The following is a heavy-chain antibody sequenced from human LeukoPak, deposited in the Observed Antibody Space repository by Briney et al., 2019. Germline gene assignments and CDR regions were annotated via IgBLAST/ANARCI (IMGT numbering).Heavy chain of an antibody. D-gene: IGHD3-22*01. V-gene: IGHV3-21*01. CDR3: ARETFYYDNTGHYYSAFEDY. Sequence: GGSLRLSCAASGFTFSDYTMNWVRQAPGKGLEWMACIGSATGDIYYADSVKGRFTISRDNATNSLYLQMNSLRAEDTAVYYCARETFYYDNTGHYYSAFEDYWGQGTLVTVSS. J-gene: IGHJ4*02. CDR1: GFTFSDYT. CDR2: IGSATGDI.